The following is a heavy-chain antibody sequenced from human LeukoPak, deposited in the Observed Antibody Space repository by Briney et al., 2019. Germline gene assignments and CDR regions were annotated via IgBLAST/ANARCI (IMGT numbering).Heavy chain of an antibody. CDR3: ARDPVTGGYNSGWYGPDY. D-gene: IGHD6-19*01. CDR1: GGSISSSSYY. J-gene: IGHJ4*02. Sequence: SETLSLTCTVSGGSISSSSYYWRWIRQPPGKGLEWIGYIYHSGSTNYNPSLKSRVTISGDTSKNQFSLKLTSVTAADTAVYYCARDPVTGGYNSGWYGPDYWGQGTLVTVSS. CDR2: IYHSGST. V-gene: IGHV4-61*01.